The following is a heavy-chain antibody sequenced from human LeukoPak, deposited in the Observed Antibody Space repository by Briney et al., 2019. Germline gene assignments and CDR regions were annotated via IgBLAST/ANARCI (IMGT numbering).Heavy chain of an antibody. J-gene: IGHJ4*02. CDR1: GFTFSSYG. V-gene: IGHV3-48*01. CDR2: ISSSSSTI. Sequence: GRSLRLSCAASGFTFSSYGMHWVRQAPGKGLEWVSYISSSSSTIYYADSVKGRFTISRDNSKNTLYLQMNSLRAEDTAVYYCAKDLSSGWYLENYFDYWGQGTLVTVSS. D-gene: IGHD6-19*01. CDR3: AKDLSSGWYLENYFDY.